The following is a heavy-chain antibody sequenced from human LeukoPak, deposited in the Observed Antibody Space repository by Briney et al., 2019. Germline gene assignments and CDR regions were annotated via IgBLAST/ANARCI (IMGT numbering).Heavy chain of an antibody. J-gene: IGHJ4*02. CDR2: IKSGGGT. Sequence: GGSLRLSCAASRFTFNTYVMSWVRQTPGKGLQWVSSIKSGGGTDYADSVKGRFTISRDNSKNTLYLQMNSLRAEDTSIYYCTKVRPPPGSGWYGGDDYWGQGTLVTVSS. V-gene: IGHV3-23*01. CDR3: TKVRPPPGSGWYGGDDY. D-gene: IGHD6-19*01. CDR1: RFTFNTYV.